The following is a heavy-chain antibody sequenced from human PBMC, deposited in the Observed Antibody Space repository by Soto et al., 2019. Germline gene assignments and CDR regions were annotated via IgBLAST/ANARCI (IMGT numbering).Heavy chain of an antibody. V-gene: IGHV5-51*01. CDR3: ARNKGYCDSTSCYGMDV. J-gene: IGHJ6*02. Sequence: PGESLKISCGGSGDSFTTYWIGWVRQMPGKGLEWMGSLYPGDSDTRYSPSFQGQVTISVDKSISTAYLQWNSLKASDTAMYFCARNKGYCDSTSCYGMDVWGQGTTVTVSS. D-gene: IGHD2-2*01. CDR2: LYPGDSDT. CDR1: GDSFTTYW.